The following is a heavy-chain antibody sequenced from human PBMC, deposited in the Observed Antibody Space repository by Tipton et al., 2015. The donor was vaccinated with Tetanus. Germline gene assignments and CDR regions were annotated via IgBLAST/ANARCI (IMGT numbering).Heavy chain of an antibody. CDR2: MSQSGAA. CDR1: GASISSSSFY. CDR3: ARRPGWHALFDQ. D-gene: IGHD6-19*01. V-gene: IGHV4-39*01. J-gene: IGHJ4*02. Sequence: TLSLTCTVSGASISSSSFYWGWIRQPPGKGLEWIGGMSQSGAAFYNPSLKSRVSMSVAMSTNQLSLTVDSGTAADTALYYWARRPGWHALFDQWGQGILVTVSS.